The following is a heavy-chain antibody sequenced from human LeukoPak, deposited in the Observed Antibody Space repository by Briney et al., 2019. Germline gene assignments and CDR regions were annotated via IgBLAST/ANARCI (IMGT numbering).Heavy chain of an antibody. D-gene: IGHD3-10*01. J-gene: IGHJ3*02. V-gene: IGHV3-23*01. CDR3: AKWEERQSYYRSGRYLKAAFDM. CDR2: FSGSGGST. CDR1: GFTFSSYE. Sequence: GGSLRLSCAASGFTFSSYEMNWVRQAPGKGLECISGFSGSGGSTYYADSVKGRFTTSRDNSKNTVYLHMSSLRAEDTAIYYCAKWEERQSYYRSGRYLKAAFDMWGQGTMVTVSS.